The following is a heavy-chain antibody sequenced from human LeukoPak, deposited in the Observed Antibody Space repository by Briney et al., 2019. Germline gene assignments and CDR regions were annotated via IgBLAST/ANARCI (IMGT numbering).Heavy chain of an antibody. J-gene: IGHJ4*02. V-gene: IGHV3-30*02. D-gene: IGHD3-22*01. CDR2: IRYDGSNK. CDR3: ASNYDSSGHFDY. Sequence: GGSLRLSCAASGFTFSSYGMHWVRQAPGKGLEGVAFIRYDGSNKYYADSVKGRFTISRDNSKNTLYLQMNSLRAEDTAVYYCASNYDSSGHFDYWGQGTLVTVSS. CDR1: GFTFSSYG.